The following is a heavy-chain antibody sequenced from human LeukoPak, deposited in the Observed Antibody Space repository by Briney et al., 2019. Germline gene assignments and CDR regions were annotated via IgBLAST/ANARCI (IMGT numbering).Heavy chain of an antibody. CDR2: ITSTSNYI. Sequence: GGSLRLSCAASGFTFSSYAMSWVRQAPGKGLEWVSSITSTSNYINYADSVKGRFTISRDTAKNSLYLQMNSLRAEDTAVYYCVGTYNYMEVWGKGTTVTVSS. V-gene: IGHV3-21*01. D-gene: IGHD7-27*01. CDR3: VGTYNYMEV. J-gene: IGHJ6*03. CDR1: GFTFSSYA.